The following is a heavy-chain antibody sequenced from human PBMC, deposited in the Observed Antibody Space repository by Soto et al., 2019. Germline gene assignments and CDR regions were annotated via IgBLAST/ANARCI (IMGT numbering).Heavy chain of an antibody. CDR3: ARDQNNNWFDP. J-gene: IGHJ5*02. CDR1: GGSISSGGYY. V-gene: IGHV4-31*03. CDR2: IYYSGST. Sequence: TLSLTCTVSGGSISSGGYYWSWIRQHPGKGLEWIGYIYYSGSTYYNPSLKSRVTISVDTSKNQFSLKLSSVTAADTAVYYCARDQNNNWFDPWGQGTLVTVSS.